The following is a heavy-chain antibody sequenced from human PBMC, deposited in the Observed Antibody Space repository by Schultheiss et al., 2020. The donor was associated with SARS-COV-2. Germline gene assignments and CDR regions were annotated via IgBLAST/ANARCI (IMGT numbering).Heavy chain of an antibody. Sequence: SQTLSLTCAVSGYSISSGYYWGWIRQPPGKGLEWIGSIYHSGSTYYNPSLKSRVTISVDTSKNQFSLKLSSVTAADTAVYYCARAPLLGYCSGGSCYRDWGQGTLVTVSS. D-gene: IGHD2-15*01. CDR1: GYSISSGYY. CDR3: ARAPLLGYCSGGSCYRD. J-gene: IGHJ4*02. V-gene: IGHV4-38-2*01. CDR2: IYHSGST.